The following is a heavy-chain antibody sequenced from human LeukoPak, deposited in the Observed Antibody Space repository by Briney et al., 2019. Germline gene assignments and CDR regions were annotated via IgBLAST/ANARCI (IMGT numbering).Heavy chain of an antibody. Sequence: GGSLRLSCAASGFTFSSYSMNWVRQAPGKGLEWVSSISSSSSYIYYADSVKGRFTISRDNSKNTLYLQMNSLRAEDTAVYYCAKDSVYYYGSGSPASWGQGTLVTVSS. J-gene: IGHJ4*02. CDR3: AKDSVYYYGSGSPAS. CDR1: GFTFSSYS. D-gene: IGHD3-10*01. V-gene: IGHV3-21*01. CDR2: ISSSSSYI.